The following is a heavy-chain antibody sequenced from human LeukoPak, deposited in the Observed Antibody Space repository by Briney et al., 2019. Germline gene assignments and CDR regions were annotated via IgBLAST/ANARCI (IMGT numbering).Heavy chain of an antibody. CDR1: GGSISSYY. Sequence: NTSETLSLTCTVSGGSISSYYWSWLRQPPGKGLEWIGYIYYSGSTNYNPSLKSRVTISVDTSKNQFSLKLSSVTAADTAVYYCARDASNYYGSGSQGQFDYWGQGTLVTVSS. V-gene: IGHV4-59*01. J-gene: IGHJ4*02. CDR2: IYYSGST. D-gene: IGHD3-10*01. CDR3: ARDASNYYGSGSQGQFDY.